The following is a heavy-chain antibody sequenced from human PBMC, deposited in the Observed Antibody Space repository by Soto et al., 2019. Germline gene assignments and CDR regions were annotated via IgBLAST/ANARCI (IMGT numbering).Heavy chain of an antibody. CDR2: ISSSSSTI. V-gene: IGHV3-48*01. Sequence: GGSLRLSCAASGFTFSSYSMNWVRQAPGKGLEWVSYISSSSSTIYYADSVKGRFTISRDNAKDSLYLQMNSLRAEDTAVYYCARVRVVPAADTILGTHKYYYYMDVWGKGTTVTVSS. CDR3: ARVRVVPAADTILGTHKYYYYMDV. D-gene: IGHD2-2*01. J-gene: IGHJ6*03. CDR1: GFTFSSYS.